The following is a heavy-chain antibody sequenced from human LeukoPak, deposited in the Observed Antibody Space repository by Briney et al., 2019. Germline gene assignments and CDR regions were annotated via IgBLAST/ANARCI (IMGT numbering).Heavy chain of an antibody. J-gene: IGHJ4*02. Sequence: GGSLRLSCAASGFTFSSSWMSWVRQAPGKGLEWVANIKQDGSEKSYVESVRGRFTISRDNAKNSLYLQLNSLRAEDTALYYCARDNPPDYWGQGTLVTVSS. V-gene: IGHV3-7*03. CDR2: IKQDGSEK. CDR3: ARDNPPDY. CDR1: GFTFSSSW.